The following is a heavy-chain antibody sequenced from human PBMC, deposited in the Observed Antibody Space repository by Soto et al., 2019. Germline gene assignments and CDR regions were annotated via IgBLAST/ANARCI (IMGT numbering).Heavy chain of an antibody. CDR2: IKPEGSEL. J-gene: IGHJ6*02. CDR3: ARESLLKSIPIYRYFYYAMDV. Sequence: EVQLVESGGGLVLPGGSPRLSCAASGFIFSSSWMTWVRQAPGKGLEWVANIKPEGSELYYADSVKGRFTISRDNARNSLYLQMSGLRAEDTAVYYCARESLLKSIPIYRYFYYAMDVWGQGTTVIVSS. D-gene: IGHD2-21*01. V-gene: IGHV3-7*03. CDR1: GFIFSSSW.